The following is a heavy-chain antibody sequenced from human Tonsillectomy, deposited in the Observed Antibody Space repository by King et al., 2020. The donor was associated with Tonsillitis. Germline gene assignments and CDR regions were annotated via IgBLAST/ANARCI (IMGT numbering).Heavy chain of an antibody. CDR3: VRDAVTVSGDY. CDR2: IDHSGTT. CDR1: GYSISSGYY. D-gene: IGHD1-26*01. V-gene: IGHV4-38-2*02. J-gene: IGHJ4*02. Sequence: VQLQESGPGLVKASETLSLTCTVSGYSISSGYYWGWVRQPPGKGLGWIGSIDHSGTTFYNPSLKSRVRISRDTSKNQISLKLSSMAAADTAVYYCVRDAVTVSGDYWGQGILDTVSS.